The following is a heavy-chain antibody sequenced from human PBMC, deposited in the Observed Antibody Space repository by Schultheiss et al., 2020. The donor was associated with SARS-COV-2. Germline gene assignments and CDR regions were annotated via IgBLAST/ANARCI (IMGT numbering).Heavy chain of an antibody. CDR3: ARARYSSVWYKYYMDV. CDR2: IYYSGST. CDR1: GGSISSYY. J-gene: IGHJ6*03. D-gene: IGHD6-19*01. Sequence: SETLSLTCTVSGGSISSYYWSWIRQPPGKGLEWIGYIYYSGSTNYNPSLKSRVTISVDTSKNQFSLKLSSVTAADTAVYYCARARYSSVWYKYYMDVWGKGTTVTVSS. V-gene: IGHV4-59*12.